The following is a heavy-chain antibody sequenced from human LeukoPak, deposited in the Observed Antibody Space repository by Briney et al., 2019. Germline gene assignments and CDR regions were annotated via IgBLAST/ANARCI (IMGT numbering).Heavy chain of an antibody. D-gene: IGHD4-23*01. V-gene: IGHV3-7*01. CDR1: GFIFSRFW. CDR3: ASWTAVLNS. Sequence: GGSLRLSCAASGFIFSRFWMSWLRQAPGKGLEWVAHMNEAGNDKYYVDSVKGRFTISRDNAKNSVYLQMNSLRAEDTAVYCCASWTAVLNSWGQGALVTVSS. J-gene: IGHJ5*02. CDR2: MNEAGNDK.